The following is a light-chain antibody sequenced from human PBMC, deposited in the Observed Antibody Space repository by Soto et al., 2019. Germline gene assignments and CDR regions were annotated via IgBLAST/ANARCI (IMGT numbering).Light chain of an antibody. CDR1: SSDVGSYNL. Sequence: QSALTQRASVSGSPGQSITISCTGTSSDVGSYNLVSWYQQHPGKAPKLMIYEGSKRPSGVSNRFSGSKSGNTASLTISGLQAEDEADYYCCSYASSRSLVFGGGTKLTVL. V-gene: IGLV2-23*01. CDR2: EGS. CDR3: CSYASSRSLV. J-gene: IGLJ2*01.